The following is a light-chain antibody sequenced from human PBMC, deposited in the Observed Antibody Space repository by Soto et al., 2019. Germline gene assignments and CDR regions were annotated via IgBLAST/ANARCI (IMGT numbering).Light chain of an antibody. V-gene: IGLV1-40*01. CDR1: SSNIGAGYD. CDR2: GNS. Sequence: QSVLTQPPSVSVAPGQRVTISCTGSSSNIGAGYDVHWYQQLPGTAPKLLIYGNSNRPSGVPDRFSGSKSGTSASLAITGLQAEDEAYYYCQSYDSSLSGSRVFGPGTKLTVL. CDR3: QSYDSSLSGSRV. J-gene: IGLJ1*01.